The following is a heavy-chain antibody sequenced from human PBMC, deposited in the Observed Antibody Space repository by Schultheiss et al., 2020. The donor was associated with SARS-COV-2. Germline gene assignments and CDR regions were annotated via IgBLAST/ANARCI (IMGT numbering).Heavy chain of an antibody. Sequence: GGSLRLSCAASGFTFSSYEMNWVRQAPGKGLEWVSAISGSGDSTYFADSVKGRFTISRDNSKNTLYLQMNSLRAEDTAVYYCARTPPYSSSSLGLFDPWGQGTLVTVSS. CDR1: GFTFSSYE. CDR2: ISGSGDST. V-gene: IGHV3-23*01. J-gene: IGHJ5*02. D-gene: IGHD6-6*01. CDR3: ARTPPYSSSSLGLFDP.